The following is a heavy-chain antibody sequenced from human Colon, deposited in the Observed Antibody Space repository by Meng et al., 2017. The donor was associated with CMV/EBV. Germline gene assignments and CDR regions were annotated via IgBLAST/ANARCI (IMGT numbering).Heavy chain of an antibody. J-gene: IGHJ4*02. CDR3: VRDLTGEEDY. CDR2: INTSGRP. CDR1: AGSRGRHY. Sequence: LSLTSAFSAGSRGRHYWSLIRQAPGKGLEWIGDINTSGRPNYNPSLTSRVTISIDTSRTQFSLHLNSVTAADTAVSYCVRDLTGEEDYWGQGNLVTVSS. V-gene: IGHV4-34*01. D-gene: IGHD7-27*01.